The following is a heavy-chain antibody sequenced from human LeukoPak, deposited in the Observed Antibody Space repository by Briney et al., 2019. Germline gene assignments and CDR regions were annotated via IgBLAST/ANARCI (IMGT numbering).Heavy chain of an antibody. CDR2: INAGNGNT. CDR1: GYTFTSYA. J-gene: IGHJ5*02. D-gene: IGHD3-3*01. Sequence: ASVKVSCKASGYTFTSYAMHWVRQAPGQRPEWMGWINAGNGNTKYSQKFQGRVTITRDTSASTAYMELSSLRSEDTAVYYCARDYDFWSGYYVGWFDPWGQGTLVTVSS. CDR3: ARDYDFWSGYYVGWFDP. V-gene: IGHV1-3*01.